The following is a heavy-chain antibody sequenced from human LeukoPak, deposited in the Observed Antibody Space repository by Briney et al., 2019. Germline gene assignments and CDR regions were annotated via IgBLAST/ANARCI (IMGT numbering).Heavy chain of an antibody. V-gene: IGHV4-59*01. Sequence: PSETLSLTCTVPGGSISSYYWGWIRQPPGKGLEWIGYIYYSGSTNYNPSLKSRVTISVDTSKNQFSLKLSSVTAADTAVYYCARGEEGYDFWSGYFDYWGQGTLVTVSS. J-gene: IGHJ4*02. D-gene: IGHD3-3*01. CDR2: IYYSGST. CDR3: ARGEEGYDFWSGYFDY. CDR1: GGSISSYY.